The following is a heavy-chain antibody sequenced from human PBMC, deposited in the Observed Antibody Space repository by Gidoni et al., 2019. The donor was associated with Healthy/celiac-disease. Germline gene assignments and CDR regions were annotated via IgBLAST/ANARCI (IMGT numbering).Heavy chain of an antibody. CDR1: GGSFSGYY. CDR2: INHSGST. Sequence: QVQLQQWGAGLLKPSETLSLTCAVYGGSFSGYYWSWIRQPPGKGLEWIGEINHSGSTNYNPSLKSRVTISEDTSKNQFSLKLSSVTAADTAVDYCARGTYYDFWSGPKAGYNWFDPWGQGTLVTVSS. D-gene: IGHD3-3*01. J-gene: IGHJ5*02. CDR3: ARGTYYDFWSGPKAGYNWFDP. V-gene: IGHV4-34*01.